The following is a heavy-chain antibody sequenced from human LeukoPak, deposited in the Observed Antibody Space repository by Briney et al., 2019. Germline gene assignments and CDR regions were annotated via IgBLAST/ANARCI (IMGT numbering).Heavy chain of an antibody. J-gene: IGHJ4*02. D-gene: IGHD3-10*01. V-gene: IGHV3-30-3*01. Sequence: GGSLRLSCAASGFTFSSYAMHWVRQAPGKGLEWVAVISYDGSNKYYADSVKGRFTISRDNSKNTLYLQMNSLRTEDTAVYYCVIRPPFPMVRGVTADYWGQRTLVTVSS. CDR3: VIRPPFPMVRGVTADY. CDR1: GFTFSSYA. CDR2: ISYDGSNK.